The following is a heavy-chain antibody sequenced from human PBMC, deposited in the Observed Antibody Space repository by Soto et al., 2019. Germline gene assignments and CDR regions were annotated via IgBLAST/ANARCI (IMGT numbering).Heavy chain of an antibody. CDR1: GDTFTTYP. J-gene: IGHJ5*02. Sequence: QVQLVQSGAEVKKPGSSVKISCKASGDTFTTYPITWVRQAPGHGLEWMGRIVPVLGVPNSAQKFQGRLTLTADKARTTAYMELSSLTAADTALYYGARDGYAYGSGSFLATWGQGTLVIVSS. CDR3: ARDGYAYGSGSFLAT. D-gene: IGHD3-10*01. V-gene: IGHV1-69*04. CDR2: IVPVLGVP.